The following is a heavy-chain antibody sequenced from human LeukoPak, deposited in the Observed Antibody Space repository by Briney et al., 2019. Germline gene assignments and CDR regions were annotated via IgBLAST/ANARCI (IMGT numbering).Heavy chain of an antibody. CDR2: INAGNGNT. D-gene: IGHD6-6*01. J-gene: IGHJ4*02. V-gene: IGHV1-3*01. CDR3: ARGYIAARPSPGDY. CDR1: GYTFTSYA. Sequence: ASVKVSCKASGYTFTSYAMHWVRQAPGQRLEWMGWINAGNGNTKSSQKFQGRVTMTTDTSTSTAYMELRSLRSDDTAVYYCARGYIAARPSPGDYWGQGTLVTVSS.